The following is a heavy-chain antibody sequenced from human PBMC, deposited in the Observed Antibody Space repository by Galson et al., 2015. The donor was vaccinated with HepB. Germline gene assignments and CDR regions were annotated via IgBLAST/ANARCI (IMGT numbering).Heavy chain of an antibody. D-gene: IGHD1-26*01. CDR1: KFTFSNAW. CDR2: IKSKTDGGAT. Sequence: SLRLSCAASKFTFSNAWMSWVRQAPGKGLEWVGRIKSKTDGGATEYAAPVKGRFTISRDDSENTLYLQMNSLKTEDTAVYYCTTELRWEPLSSDYWGQGTLVTVSS. V-gene: IGHV3-15*01. CDR3: TTELRWEPLSSDY. J-gene: IGHJ4*02.